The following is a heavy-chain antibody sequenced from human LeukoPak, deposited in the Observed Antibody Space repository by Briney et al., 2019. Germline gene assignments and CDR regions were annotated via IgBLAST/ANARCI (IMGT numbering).Heavy chain of an antibody. Sequence: SVKVSCKASGFTFTSSAVQWVRQARGQRLEWIGWIVVGSGNTNYAQKFQERVTITRDMSTSTAYMELSSLRSEDTAVYYCARRVHSSSWSSYFDYWGQETLVTVSS. CDR3: ARRVHSSSWSSYFDY. J-gene: IGHJ4*02. D-gene: IGHD6-13*01. CDR2: IVVGSGNT. CDR1: GFTFTSSA. V-gene: IGHV1-58*01.